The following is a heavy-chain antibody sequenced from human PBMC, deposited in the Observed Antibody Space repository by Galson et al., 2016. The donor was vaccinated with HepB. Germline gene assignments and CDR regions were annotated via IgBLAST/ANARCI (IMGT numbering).Heavy chain of an antibody. CDR1: GFTFSSYS. Sequence: SLRLSCAASGFTFSSYSMHWVRQAPGKGLEWVSLVSHDERNEYYADSVKGRFTISRDNSKNTLSLQMNSLRAEDTAVYYCAREQRPVVVSQGGFDYWGQGTLVTVSS. CDR3: AREQRPVVVSQGGFDY. D-gene: IGHD3-22*01. V-gene: IGHV3-30*04. CDR2: VSHDERNE. J-gene: IGHJ4*02.